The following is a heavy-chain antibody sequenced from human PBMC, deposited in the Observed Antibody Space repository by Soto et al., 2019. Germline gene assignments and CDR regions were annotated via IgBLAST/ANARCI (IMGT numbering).Heavy chain of an antibody. Sequence: QVQLVQSGAEVKKPGASVKVSCKASGYAFGAYYIYWVRQAPGQGLEWMGYINPHGGGARYVQEFRDRLTSTADTPKDTAYMELRSLASDATAIYYCAKDRVRTPNGADSFDVWGQETSVTVS. CDR2: INPHGGGA. D-gene: IGHD2-15*01. CDR3: AKDRVRTPNGADSFDV. CDR1: GYAFGAYY. J-gene: IGHJ3*01. V-gene: IGHV1-2*02.